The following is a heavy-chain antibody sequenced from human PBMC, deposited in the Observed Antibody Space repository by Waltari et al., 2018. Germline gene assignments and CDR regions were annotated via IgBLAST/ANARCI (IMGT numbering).Heavy chain of an antibody. CDR1: GGSISSYY. CDR2: IYCSGST. CDR3: ASVGPRYSSSWDNWFDP. J-gene: IGHJ5*02. V-gene: IGHV4-59*01. Sequence: QVQLQESGPGLVKPSETLSLTCTVSGGSISSYYWSWIRQPPGKGLEWIGYIYCSGSTNYNPSLKSRVTISVDTSKNQFSLKLSSVTAADTAVYYCASVGPRYSSSWDNWFDPWGQGTLVTVSS. D-gene: IGHD6-13*01.